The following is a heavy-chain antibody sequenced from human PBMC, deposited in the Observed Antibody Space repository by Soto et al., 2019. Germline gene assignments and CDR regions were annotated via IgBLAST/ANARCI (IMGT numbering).Heavy chain of an antibody. CDR3: ATSDSGTYYTPSYYFDS. J-gene: IGHJ4*02. D-gene: IGHD3-10*01. CDR2: ISGSGGST. Sequence: LASAACGECLSRFLRHWVSTTPGKGLGWVSAISGSGGSTSYAEYVKGRFTISRDNSKNTLYLQMNSLRAEDTAVYYCATSDSGTYYTPSYYFDSWGQGTLVTVSS. CDR1: GECLSRFL. V-gene: IGHV3-23*01.